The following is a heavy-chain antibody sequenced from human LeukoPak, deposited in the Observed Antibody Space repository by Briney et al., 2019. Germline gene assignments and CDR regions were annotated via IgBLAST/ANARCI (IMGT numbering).Heavy chain of an antibody. CDR1: GFTFSRCW. D-gene: IGHD4-17*01. J-gene: IGHJ4*02. Sequence: GGSLRLSCAASGFTFSRCWMSWVRQAPGKGLEWVANIKQDGSEKYYVDSVKGRFTISRDNAKNSLYLQMNSLRAEDTAVYYCARLLGTVTTFDYWGQGTLVTVSS. CDR3: ARLLGTVTTFDY. CDR2: IKQDGSEK. V-gene: IGHV3-7*01.